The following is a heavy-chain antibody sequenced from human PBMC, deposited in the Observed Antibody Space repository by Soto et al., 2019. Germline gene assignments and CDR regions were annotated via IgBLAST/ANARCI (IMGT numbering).Heavy chain of an antibody. CDR2: IYNSGST. Sequence: ASETLSLPCTVSNGSISRYYWSWIRQPPGKGLEWIGYIYNSGSTNYNPSLKSRVTISVDSSKNQFSLKLSSVTDADTAVYYCARGGYGSWSLWYFDYWGQGSLVTVSS. V-gene: IGHV4-59*01. D-gene: IGHD6-19*01. J-gene: IGHJ4*02. CDR3: ARGGYGSWSLWYFDY. CDR1: NGSISRYY.